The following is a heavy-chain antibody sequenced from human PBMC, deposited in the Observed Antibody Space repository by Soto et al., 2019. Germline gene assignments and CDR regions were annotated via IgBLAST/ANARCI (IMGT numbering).Heavy chain of an antibody. CDR2: IIPIFGTA. Sequence: QVQLVQSGAEVKKPGSSVKVSCKASGGTFSSYAISWVRQAPGQGLEWMGGIIPIFGTANYAQKFQGRVTITADKSTSTAYMELSSLRSEDTAVYYCARDLPPSSVIAVAGTDYYYYYGMDVWGQGTTVTVSS. J-gene: IGHJ6*02. V-gene: IGHV1-69*06. CDR1: GGTFSSYA. CDR3: ARDLPPSSVIAVAGTDYYYYYGMDV. D-gene: IGHD6-19*01.